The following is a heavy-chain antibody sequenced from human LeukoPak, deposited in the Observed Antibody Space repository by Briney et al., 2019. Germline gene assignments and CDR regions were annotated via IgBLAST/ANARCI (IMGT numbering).Heavy chain of an antibody. V-gene: IGHV1-69*06. CDR3: ARAAGITMVRGVLDY. J-gene: IGHJ4*02. D-gene: IGHD3-10*01. CDR1: GGTFSSYA. Sequence: ASVKVSCKASGGTFSSYAISWVRQAPGQGLEWMGGIIPIFGTANYAQKFQGRVTITADKSTSTAYMELSSLRSEDTAMYYCARAAGITMVRGVLDYWGQGTLVTVSS. CDR2: IIPIFGTA.